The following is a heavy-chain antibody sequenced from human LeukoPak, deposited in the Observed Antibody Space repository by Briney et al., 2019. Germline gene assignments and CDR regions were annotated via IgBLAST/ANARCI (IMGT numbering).Heavy chain of an antibody. CDR3: AKDYYDSSGLGYFDY. CDR2: ISGSGGST. V-gene: IGHV3-23*01. J-gene: IGHJ4*02. Sequence: GGSLRLSCAASGFIFSSYAMSWVRQAPGKGLEWVSAISGSGGSTYYADSVKGRFTISRDNSKNTLYLQMNSLRAEDTAVYYCAKDYYDSSGLGYFDYWGQGTLVTVSS. D-gene: IGHD3-22*01. CDR1: GFIFSSYA.